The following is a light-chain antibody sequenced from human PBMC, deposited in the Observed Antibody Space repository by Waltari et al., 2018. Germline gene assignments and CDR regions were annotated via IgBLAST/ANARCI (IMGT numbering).Light chain of an antibody. CDR3: SSRDSSGNQPVI. Sequence: SSELTQDPTVSVALGQTVTITCQGDGPRVSYASWFQQRPRQAPILVIYGKDNRPSGIPDRFSGSSSGNTASLTITGAQAEDEAYYYCSSRDSSGNQPVIFGGGTKLAVL. CDR1: GPRVSY. CDR2: GKD. V-gene: IGLV3-19*01. J-gene: IGLJ2*01.